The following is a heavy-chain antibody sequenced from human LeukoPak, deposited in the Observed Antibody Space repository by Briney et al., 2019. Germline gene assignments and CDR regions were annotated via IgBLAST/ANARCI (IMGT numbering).Heavy chain of an antibody. CDR1: GFTFSDYS. V-gene: IGHV3-48*01. CDR2: IGGRGDGI. CDR3: AREIPGRIAADC. Sequence: PGGSLRLSCAASGFTFSDYSMNWVRQAPGKGLEWISYIGGRGDGISYADSVKGRFIVSRDNAKNSLFLQMNRLRGEDTAIYFCAREIPGRIAADCWGQGTLVTASS. D-gene: IGHD2-15*01. J-gene: IGHJ4*02.